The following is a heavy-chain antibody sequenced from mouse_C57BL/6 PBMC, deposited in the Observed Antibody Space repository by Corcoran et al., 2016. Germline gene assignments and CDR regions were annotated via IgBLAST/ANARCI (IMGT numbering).Heavy chain of an antibody. Sequence: QVQLQQSGAELMKPGASVKLSCKATGYTFTGYWIEWVKQRPGHGLEWIGEILPGSGSTNYNEKFKGKATFTADTSSNTAYMQLSSLTTEDSAIYYCARLPYYYGSSYDAMDYWGQGTSVTVSS. V-gene: IGHV1-9*01. D-gene: IGHD1-1*01. CDR3: ARLPYYYGSSYDAMDY. CDR1: GYTFTGYW. CDR2: ILPGSGST. J-gene: IGHJ4*01.